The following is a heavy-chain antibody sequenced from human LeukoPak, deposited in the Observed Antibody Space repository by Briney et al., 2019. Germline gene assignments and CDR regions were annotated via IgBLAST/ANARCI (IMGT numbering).Heavy chain of an antibody. CDR2: IYYSGST. CDR3: ASHHENGDDVRAFDI. CDR1: GGSISSPNYY. D-gene: IGHD4-17*01. V-gene: IGHV4-39*01. Sequence: SETLSLTCTISGGSISSPNYYWGWLRQPPGKGLEWIGSIYYSGSTYYNPPLKSRVTISVDTSKNQFYLKLNSVTAEDTAVYYCASHHENGDDVRAFDIWSQGTVVTASS. J-gene: IGHJ3*02.